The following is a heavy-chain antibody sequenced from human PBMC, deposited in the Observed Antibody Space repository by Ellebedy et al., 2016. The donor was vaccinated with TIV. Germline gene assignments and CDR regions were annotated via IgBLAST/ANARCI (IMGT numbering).Heavy chain of an antibody. CDR2: INPSGGST. CDR3: ARDQALWHILTGSDAFDI. V-gene: IGHV1-46*01. J-gene: IGHJ3*02. CDR1: GYTFTSYY. D-gene: IGHD3-9*01. Sequence: ASVKVSXKASGYTFTSYYMHWVRQAPGQGLEWMGIINPSGGSTSYAQKFQGRVTMTRDTSTSTVYMELSSLRSEDTAVYYCARDQALWHILTGSDAFDIWGQGTMVTVSS.